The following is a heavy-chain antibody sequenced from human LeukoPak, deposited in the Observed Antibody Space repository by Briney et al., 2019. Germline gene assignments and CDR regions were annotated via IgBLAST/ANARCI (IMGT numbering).Heavy chain of an antibody. CDR2: IYYSGST. J-gene: IGHJ4*02. Sequence: SETLSLTCTVSGGSVSSSSYYWGWIRQPPGKGLEWIGSIYYSGSTYYNPSLKSRVTISVDTSKNQFSLKLSSVTAADTAVYFCARRHEWELQFDYWGQGTLVTVSS. D-gene: IGHD1-26*01. V-gene: IGHV4-39*01. CDR3: ARRHEWELQFDY. CDR1: GGSVSSSSYY.